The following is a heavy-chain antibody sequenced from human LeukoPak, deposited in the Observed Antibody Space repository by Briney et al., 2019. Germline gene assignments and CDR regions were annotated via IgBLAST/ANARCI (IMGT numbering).Heavy chain of an antibody. J-gene: IGHJ4*02. CDR1: GFTFSSYS. CDR3: AKTTMVRGVTNLFDY. Sequence: GGSLRLSCAASGFTFSSYSMKWVRQAPGKGLEWVSFISSSSSSYIYYADSVKGRFTISRDNSKNTLYLQMNSLRAEDTAVYYCAKTTMVRGVTNLFDYWGQGTLVTVSS. D-gene: IGHD3-10*01. V-gene: IGHV3-21*04. CDR2: ISSSSSSYI.